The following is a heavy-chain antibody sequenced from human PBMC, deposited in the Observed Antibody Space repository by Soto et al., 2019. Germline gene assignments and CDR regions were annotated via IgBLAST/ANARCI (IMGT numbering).Heavy chain of an antibody. Sequence: GASVKVSWKASGDAFTGYYRHWVRQAPGQGLEWMGWINPNSGGTNYAQKFQGWVTMTRATSISTAYMELSRLRSDDTAVYYCARGWTMVRGVAFDYWGQGTLVTVSS. J-gene: IGHJ4*02. D-gene: IGHD3-10*01. CDR1: GDAFTGYY. V-gene: IGHV1-2*04. CDR3: ARGWTMVRGVAFDY. CDR2: INPNSGGT.